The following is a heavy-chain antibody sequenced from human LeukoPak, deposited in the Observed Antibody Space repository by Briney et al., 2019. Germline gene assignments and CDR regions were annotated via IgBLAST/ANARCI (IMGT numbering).Heavy chain of an antibody. D-gene: IGHD2-15*01. CDR1: GFTFDDYA. CDR3: AKDSLPNYCSGGSCYQSHFDY. Sequence: GGSLRLSCGASGFTFDDYAMHWVRQAPGKGLEWVSLISWDGGSTYYADSVKGRFTISRDNSKNSLYLQMNSLRAEDTALYYCAKDSLPNYCSGGSCYQSHFDYWGQGTLVTVSS. J-gene: IGHJ4*02. V-gene: IGHV3-43D*03. CDR2: ISWDGGST.